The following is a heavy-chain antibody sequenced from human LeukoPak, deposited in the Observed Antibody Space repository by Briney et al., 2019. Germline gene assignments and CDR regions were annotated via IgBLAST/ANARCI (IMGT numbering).Heavy chain of an antibody. CDR3: ARDRENDYGDYSHYFDY. CDR2: ISAYNGNT. CDR1: VYTFTIYG. D-gene: IGHD4-17*01. J-gene: IGHJ4*02. V-gene: IGHV1-18*01. Sequence: ASVKVSFKASVYTFTIYGISWVRQAPGQGLEWMGWISAYNGNTSYAQKLQGRVTMTTDTSTSTAYMELRSLRSDDTAVYYCARDRENDYGDYSHYFDYWGQGTLVTVSS.